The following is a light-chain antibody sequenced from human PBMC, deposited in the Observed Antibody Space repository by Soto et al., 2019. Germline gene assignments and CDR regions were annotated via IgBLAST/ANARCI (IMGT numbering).Light chain of an antibody. CDR3: SSYTSSSTWV. CDR1: SSDVVGYNY. V-gene: IGLV2-14*01. CDR2: EVS. Sequence: QSVLTQPASVSGSPGQSITISCTGTSSDVVGYNYVSWYQQHPGKAPKLMIYEVSNRPSGVSNRFSGSKSGNTASLTISGLQAADEADYYCSSYTSSSTWVFGGGTQMTVL. J-gene: IGLJ3*02.